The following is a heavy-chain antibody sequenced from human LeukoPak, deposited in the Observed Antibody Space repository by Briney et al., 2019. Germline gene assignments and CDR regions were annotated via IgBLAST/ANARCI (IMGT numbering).Heavy chain of an antibody. Sequence: GGSLRLSCAASRFIFSSYNMNWVRQAPGKGLEWVSYISSSGSNKYYADSVKGRFTISRDNAKNSLYLQMNGLRAEDTAVYYCALLPPGIAAAFDYWGQGTLVTVSS. D-gene: IGHD6-13*01. CDR3: ALLPPGIAAAFDY. CDR2: ISSSGSNK. J-gene: IGHJ4*02. V-gene: IGHV3-48*03. CDR1: RFIFSSYN.